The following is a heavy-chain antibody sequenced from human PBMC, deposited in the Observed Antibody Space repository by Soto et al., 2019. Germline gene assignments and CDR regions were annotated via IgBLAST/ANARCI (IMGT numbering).Heavy chain of an antibody. CDR1: GFTFSSYA. CDR3: ERESSY. D-gene: IGHD6-6*01. V-gene: IGHV3-30*04. Sequence: GESLRLSCAASGFTFSSYAMHWVRLAQGQGLEWEAVISYDDRNKNYADSVKSSLTTSRVNTKNKPYLQKNSLRAAATTAYYFERESSYWGPGALVTVSS. CDR2: ISYDDRNK. J-gene: IGHJ4*02.